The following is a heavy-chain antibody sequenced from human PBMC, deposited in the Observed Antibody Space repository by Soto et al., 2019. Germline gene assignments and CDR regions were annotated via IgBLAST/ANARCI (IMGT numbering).Heavy chain of an antibody. CDR2: IKSKTDGGTT. V-gene: IGHV3-15*01. CDR1: GFTFSNAW. J-gene: IGHJ3*02. D-gene: IGHD2-15*01. Sequence: GGSLRLSCAASGFTFSNAWMSWVRQAPGKGLEWVGRIKSKTDGGTTDYAEPVKGRFTISRDDSKNKLYLQMNSLKTEDTAVYYCTTASYCSGGSCYSFTYDAFDIWGQGTMVTVSS. CDR3: TTASYCSGGSCYSFTYDAFDI.